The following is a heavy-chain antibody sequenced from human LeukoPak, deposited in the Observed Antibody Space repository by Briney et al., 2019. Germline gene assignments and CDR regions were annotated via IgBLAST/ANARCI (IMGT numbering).Heavy chain of an antibody. D-gene: IGHD2-2*01. Sequence: GGSLRLSCAASGFSFSDSGIHWVRQAPGKGLEWVSFIQSDGSEIFYADSVKGRFTISRDNSKNTVFLQMNSLRAEDTAVYYCAKEIKLMPFDCWGQGALVAVTS. V-gene: IGHV3-30*02. CDR3: AKEIKLMPFDC. CDR1: GFSFSDSG. CDR2: IQSDGSEI. J-gene: IGHJ4*02.